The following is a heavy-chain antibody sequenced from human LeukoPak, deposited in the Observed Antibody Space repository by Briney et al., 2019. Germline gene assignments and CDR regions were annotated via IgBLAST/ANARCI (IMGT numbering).Heavy chain of an antibody. V-gene: IGHV4-59*12. D-gene: IGHD2-15*01. Sequence: SETLSLTCTVSGGSISSYYWSWIRQPPGKGLEWIGYIYYSGSTNYNPSLKSRVTISVDTSKNQFSLKLSSVTAADTAVYYCARVVVVAATQDWFDPWGQGTLVTVSS. CDR2: IYYSGST. CDR3: ARVVVVAATQDWFDP. CDR1: GGSISSYY. J-gene: IGHJ5*02.